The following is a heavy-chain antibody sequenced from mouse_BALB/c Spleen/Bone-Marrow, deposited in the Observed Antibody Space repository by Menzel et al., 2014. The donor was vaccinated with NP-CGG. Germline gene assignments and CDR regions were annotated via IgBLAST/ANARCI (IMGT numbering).Heavy chain of an antibody. Sequence: VQLKDSGPELVKPGASMKISCKASGYSFTACFIHWIKQSHVKSLEWIGRINPYNGATTYNQNFNDKASLTVDKSSSTAYMELHSLTSEDSAVYYCARRWSGAMDYWGQGTSVTVSS. D-gene: IGHD2-3*01. V-gene: IGHV1-37*01. J-gene: IGHJ4*01. CDR1: GYSFTACF. CDR3: ARRWSGAMDY. CDR2: INPYNGAT.